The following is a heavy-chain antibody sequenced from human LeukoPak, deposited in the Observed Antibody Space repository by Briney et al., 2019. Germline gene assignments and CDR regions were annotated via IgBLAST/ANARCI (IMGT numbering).Heavy chain of an antibody. D-gene: IGHD5-24*01. CDR2: IYTSGST. J-gene: IGHJ3*02. Sequence: KTSETLSLTCTVSGGSISSGSYYWSWIRQPAGKGLEWIGRIYTSGSTNYNPSLKSRVTISVDTSKNQFSLKLSSVTAADTAVYYWARDVVEMATILAFDIWGQGTMVTVSS. CDR1: GGSISSGSYY. V-gene: IGHV4-61*02. CDR3: ARDVVEMATILAFDI.